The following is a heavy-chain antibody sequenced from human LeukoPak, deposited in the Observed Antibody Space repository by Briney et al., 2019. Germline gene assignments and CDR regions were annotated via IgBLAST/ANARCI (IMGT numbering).Heavy chain of an antibody. Sequence: GGSLRLSCAASGFTFSSYEMNWVRQAPGNGLEWVSYIDSSGSTIHYADSVKGRFTISRDNAKNSLYLQMNSLRAEDTAVYYCAKDRAAAPDYWGQGTLVTVSS. D-gene: IGHD6-13*01. CDR2: IDSSGSTI. CDR1: GFTFSSYE. V-gene: IGHV3-48*03. CDR3: AKDRAAAPDY. J-gene: IGHJ4*02.